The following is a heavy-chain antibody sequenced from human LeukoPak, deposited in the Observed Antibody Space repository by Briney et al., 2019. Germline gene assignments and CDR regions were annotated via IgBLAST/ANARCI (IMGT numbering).Heavy chain of an antibody. CDR2: ISAYNGNT. Sequence: ASVKVSCKASGYTFTTYAMNWVRQAPGQGLEWMGWISAYNGNTNYAQKLQGRVTMTTDTSTSTAYMELRSLRSDDTAVYYCAVDTAMANYDYWGQGTLVTVSS. V-gene: IGHV1-18*01. D-gene: IGHD5-18*01. J-gene: IGHJ4*02. CDR1: GYTFTTYA. CDR3: AVDTAMANYDY.